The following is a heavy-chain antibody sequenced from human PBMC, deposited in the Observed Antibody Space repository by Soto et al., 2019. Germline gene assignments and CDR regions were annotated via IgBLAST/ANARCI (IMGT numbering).Heavy chain of an antibody. J-gene: IGHJ4*02. V-gene: IGHV4-59*08. CDR3: ARHYRTGWYGFDY. CDR1: GGSISSYF. CDR2: ISDSGNT. Sequence: QAQLQESGPGLVKPSETLSLTCTVSGGSISSYFWSWIRQPPGKGLEWIGHISDSGNTNYNPSLRSRVIISVDTSKTHLSLKLGSVPAAATAVYYCARHYRTGWYGFDYWGQGTLVTVSS. D-gene: IGHD6-19*01.